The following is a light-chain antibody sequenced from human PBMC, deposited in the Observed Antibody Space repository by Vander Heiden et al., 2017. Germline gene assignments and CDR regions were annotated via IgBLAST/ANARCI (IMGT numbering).Light chain of an antibody. CDR3: QHSYTTPRT. CDR2: TSS. CDR1: QTINNY. Sequence: SPSSVSASLGDRVTIICRASQTINNYVNWYQQKPGNAPKLLIYTSSNLHSGVPSRFSGSGSGTEYTLTISSLQPEDFATYYCQHSYTTPRTFGQGTKV. V-gene: IGKV1-39*01. J-gene: IGKJ1*01.